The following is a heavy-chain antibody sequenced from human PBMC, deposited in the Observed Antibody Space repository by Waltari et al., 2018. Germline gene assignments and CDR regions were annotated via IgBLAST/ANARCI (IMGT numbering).Heavy chain of an antibody. Sequence: QVQLPQWGAGLLKPSATLSLTCAVYGGSFRGYYWSWIRQPPGKGLEWIGEINHSGSTNYNPSLKTRVTISVDTSKNQFSLKLSSGTAADTAVYYCARGQQWLVPRFDYWGQGTLVTVSS. V-gene: IGHV4-34*01. D-gene: IGHD6-19*01. J-gene: IGHJ4*02. CDR3: ARGQQWLVPRFDY. CDR2: INHSGST. CDR1: GGSFRGYY.